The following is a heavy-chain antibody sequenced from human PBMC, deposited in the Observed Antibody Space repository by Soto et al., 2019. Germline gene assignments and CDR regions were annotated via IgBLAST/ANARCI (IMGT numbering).Heavy chain of an antibody. V-gene: IGHV4-34*01. CDR3: ARAHHYGDYCGMDV. J-gene: IGHJ6*02. Sequence: SETLSLTCAVYGGSFSGYYWSWIRQPPGKGLEWIGEINHSGSTNYNPSLKSRVTISVDTSKNQFSLKLSSVTAADTAVYYCARAHHYGDYCGMDVWGQGTTVTVSS. CDR2: INHSGST. D-gene: IGHD4-17*01. CDR1: GGSFSGYY.